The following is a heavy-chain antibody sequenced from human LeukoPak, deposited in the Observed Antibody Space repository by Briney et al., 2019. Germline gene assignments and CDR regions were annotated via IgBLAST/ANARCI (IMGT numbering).Heavy chain of an antibody. CDR3: AKDSSGYYYGNWFDP. V-gene: IGHV4-38-2*01. J-gene: IGHJ5*02. CDR2: IYHSGST. Sequence: PSETLSLTCAVSGYSISSGYYWGWIRQPPGKGLEWIGSIYHSGSTYYNPSLKSRVTISVDTSKNQFSLKLSSVTAADTAVYYCAKDSSGYYYGNWFDPWGQGTLVTVPS. D-gene: IGHD3-22*01. CDR1: GYSISSGYY.